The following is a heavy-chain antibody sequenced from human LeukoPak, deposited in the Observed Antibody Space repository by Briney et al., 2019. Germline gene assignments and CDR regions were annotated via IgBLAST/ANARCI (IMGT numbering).Heavy chain of an antibody. CDR3: AREEEIIVVVPAAIDE. CDR2: ISSSSSYI. V-gene: IGHV3-21*01. Sequence: PGGSLRLSCAASGFTFSSYSMNWVRQAPGKGLEWVSSISSSSSYIYYADLVKGRFTISRDNAKNSLYLQMNSLRAEDTAVYYCAREEEIIVVVPAAIDEGGQGTPVT. CDR1: GFTFSSYS. J-gene: IGHJ4*02. D-gene: IGHD2-2*01.